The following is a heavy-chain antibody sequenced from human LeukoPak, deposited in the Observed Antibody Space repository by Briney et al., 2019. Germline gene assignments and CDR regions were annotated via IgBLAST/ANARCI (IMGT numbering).Heavy chain of an antibody. CDR2: ISGSGGST. CDR3: AKVQEFGELDN. V-gene: IGHV3-23*01. CDR1: GGSFSGYY. J-gene: IGHJ4*02. D-gene: IGHD3-10*01. Sequence: ETLSLTCAVYGGSFSGYYWSWVRQAPGKGLEWVSAISGSGGSTYYADSVKGRFTISRDNSKNTLYLQMNSLRAEDTAVYYCAKVQEFGELDNWGQGTLVTVSS.